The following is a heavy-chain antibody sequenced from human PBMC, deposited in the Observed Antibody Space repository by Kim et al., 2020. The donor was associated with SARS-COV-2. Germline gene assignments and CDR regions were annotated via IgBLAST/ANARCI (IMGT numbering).Heavy chain of an antibody. J-gene: IGHJ6*03. CDR1: GFTFDDYG. CDR2: INWNGDSA. Sequence: GGSLRLSCAASGFTFDDYGMSWVRQAPGKGLDWVSAINWNGDSAGYVDSVKGRFTISRDNANNYLYLQMDSLSAEDTAVYYCARGRATFPQFYMDVWGKGTTFTVSS. CDR3: ARGRATFPQFYMDV. V-gene: IGHV3-20*04. D-gene: IGHD1-26*01.